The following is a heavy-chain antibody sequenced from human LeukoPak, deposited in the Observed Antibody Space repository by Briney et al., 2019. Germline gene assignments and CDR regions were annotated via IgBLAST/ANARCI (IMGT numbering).Heavy chain of an antibody. CDR1: GGSISSYY. CDR2: ISYSGTT. CDR3: ARHASGYDPFFDY. Sequence: SETLSLTCTVSGGSISSYYWSLIRQPPGKGLEWIGYISYSGTTNYNPSLKSRVTISIVTSRNHFSLRLSSVTAADTAMYHCARHASGYDPFFDYWGQGTLVAVSS. D-gene: IGHD5-12*01. J-gene: IGHJ4*02. V-gene: IGHV4-59*08.